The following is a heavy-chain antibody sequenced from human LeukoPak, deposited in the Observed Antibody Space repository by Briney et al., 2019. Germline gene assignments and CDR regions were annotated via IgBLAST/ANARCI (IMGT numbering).Heavy chain of an antibody. CDR2: IYYSGST. Sequence: SETLSLICNVSGGSISGSSYYWGWLRQPPGKGLEWIGSIYYSGSTYYNPSLQSRVTLSVDTSKNQFSLKLSSVTAADTAVYYCARHLQYSYYYYMDVWGQGTTVTVSS. V-gene: IGHV4-39*01. J-gene: IGHJ6*03. D-gene: IGHD1-1*01. CDR1: GGSISGSSYY. CDR3: ARHLQYSYYYYMDV.